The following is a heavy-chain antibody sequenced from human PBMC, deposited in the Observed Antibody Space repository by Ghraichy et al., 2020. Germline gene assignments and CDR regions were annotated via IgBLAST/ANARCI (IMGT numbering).Heavy chain of an antibody. CDR2: AKTLSGGGTT. CDR1: GFIFSRAW. CDR3: ATHRSYSMWEIFDY. V-gene: IGHV3-15*01. Sequence: GGSLRLSCAASGFIFSRAWMSWVRQAPGKGLEWVGRAKTLSGGGTTDYAAPVKGRFTISRDDSQNMLYLQMNSLKIEDTAVYYCATHRSYSMWEIFDYWGQGTPVTVSS. D-gene: IGHD1-26*01. J-gene: IGHJ4*02.